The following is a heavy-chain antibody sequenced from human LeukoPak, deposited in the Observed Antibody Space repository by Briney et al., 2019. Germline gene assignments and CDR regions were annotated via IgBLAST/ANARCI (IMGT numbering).Heavy chain of an antibody. CDR2: IWYDGSNK. CDR3: ARSFQLYYYFDY. D-gene: IGHD1-1*01. J-gene: IGHJ4*02. CDR1: GFTFSSYG. Sequence: GRSLRLSCAASGFTFSSYGMHWVRQAPGKGLEWVAVIWYDGSNKYYADSVKGRFTISRDNPKNTLYLQMNSLRAEDTAVYYCARSFQLYYYFDYWGQGTLVTVSS. V-gene: IGHV3-33*01.